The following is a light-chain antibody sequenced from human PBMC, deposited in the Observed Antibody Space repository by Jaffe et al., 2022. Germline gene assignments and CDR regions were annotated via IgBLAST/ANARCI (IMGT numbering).Light chain of an antibody. J-gene: IGKJ1*01. CDR2: GAS. V-gene: IGKV3-15*01. CDR3: QQYNNWPPFTWT. Sequence: EIVMTQSPATLSVSPGERATLSCRASQSVSSNLAWYQQKPGQAPRLLIYGASTRATGIPARFSGSGSGTEFTLTISSLQSEDFAVYYCQQYNNWPPFTWTFGQGTKVEIK. CDR1: QSVSSN.